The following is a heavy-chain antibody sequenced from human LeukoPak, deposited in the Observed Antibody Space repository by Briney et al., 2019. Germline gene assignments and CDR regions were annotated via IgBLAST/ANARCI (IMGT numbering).Heavy chain of an antibody. D-gene: IGHD3-3*01. CDR1: GLTFSDQW. CDR3: ATDRGWRTSGYYLYYFEY. Sequence: PGGSLRLSCMISGLTFSDQWLAWVRQPPGKGLEWVADIKQDGSAKFHVASVKGRFTISRDNAKNSLYLQMSSLRAEDTAVYYCATDRGWRTSGYYLYYFEYWGQGTLVTFSS. V-gene: IGHV3-7*01. CDR2: IKQDGSAK. J-gene: IGHJ4*02.